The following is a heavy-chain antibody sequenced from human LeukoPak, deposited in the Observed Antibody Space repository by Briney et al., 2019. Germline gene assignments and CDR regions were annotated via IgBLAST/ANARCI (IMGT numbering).Heavy chain of an antibody. J-gene: IGHJ4*02. V-gene: IGHV3-23*01. Sequence: GGSLRLSCAASGFTFRSYAMSWVRQAPGKGLEWVSAISGSGGSTYYADSVKGRFTISRDNSKNTLYLQMNSLRAEDTAVYYCAKDQIVGATETTPFDYWGQGTLVTVSS. D-gene: IGHD1-26*01. CDR3: AKDQIVGATETTPFDY. CDR2: ISGSGGST. CDR1: GFTFRSYA.